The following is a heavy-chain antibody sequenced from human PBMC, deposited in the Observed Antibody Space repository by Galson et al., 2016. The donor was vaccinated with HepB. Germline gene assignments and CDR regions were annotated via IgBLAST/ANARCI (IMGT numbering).Heavy chain of an antibody. Sequence: SLRLSCAASGFTLSNYAMHWVRQAPGKGLEWVAIISYDGSNKYYADPVKGRFTISRDNSKNTLYLQMNSLRADDTAVFYCARDEGRSYSRMDFWGQGTLVTVSS. CDR2: ISYDGSNK. J-gene: IGHJ4*02. V-gene: IGHV3-30*04. CDR3: ARDEGRSYSRMDF. D-gene: IGHD1-26*01. CDR1: GFTLSNYA.